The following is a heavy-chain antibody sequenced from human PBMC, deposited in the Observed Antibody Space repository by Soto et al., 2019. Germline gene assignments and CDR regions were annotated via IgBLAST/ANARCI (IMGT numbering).Heavy chain of an antibody. V-gene: IGHV3-11*06. CDR2: ISPGSRYP. CDR3: VRGGGGGLFDP. D-gene: IGHD2-15*01. J-gene: IGHJ5*02. Sequence: PGGSLRLSCAGSGFTFGDSYMSWVRQAPGKGLEWLSYISPGSRYPAYADSVKGRFTISRDNAKRSLYLQMMSLTAEDTAIYYCVRGGGGGLFDPWGQGTMVTVSS. CDR1: GFTFGDSY.